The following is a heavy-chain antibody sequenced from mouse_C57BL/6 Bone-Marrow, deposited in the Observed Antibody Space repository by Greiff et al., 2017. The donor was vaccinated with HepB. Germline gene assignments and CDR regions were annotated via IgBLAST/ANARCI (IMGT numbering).Heavy chain of an antibody. J-gene: IGHJ4*01. CDR1: GYTFTSYW. CDR3: TRESLCFYYAMDY. Sequence: EVKVVESGTVLARPGASVKMSCKTSGYTFTSYWMHWVKQRPGQGLEWIGAIYPGNSETSYNQKFKGKAKLTAVTSASTAYMELSSLTNEDSAVYYCTRESLCFYYAMDYWGQGTSVTVSS. D-gene: IGHD6-5*01. V-gene: IGHV1-5*01. CDR2: IYPGNSET.